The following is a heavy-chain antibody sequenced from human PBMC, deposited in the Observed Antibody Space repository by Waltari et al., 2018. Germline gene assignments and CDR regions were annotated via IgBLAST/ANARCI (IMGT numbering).Heavy chain of an antibody. CDR3: ARGLGAIY. CDR2: FSYNGNT. J-gene: IGHJ4*01. CDR1: GGSITTITYF. V-gene: IGHV4-39*07. D-gene: IGHD3-16*01. Sequence: QLQMEESGPGLVRPSETLSLTCPVSGGSITTITYFWGWIRQPPGKGLEWIGSFSYNGNTYYNPSLKRRVAISGDTSKNQISLLLSSVTAADTAVYYCARGLGAIYWGHGTLVTVSS.